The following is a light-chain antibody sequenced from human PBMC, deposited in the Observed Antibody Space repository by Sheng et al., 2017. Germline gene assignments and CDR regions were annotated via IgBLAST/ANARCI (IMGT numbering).Light chain of an antibody. Sequence: EIVLTQSPGTLSLSPGERATLSCRASQSVSSSHLAWYQQKPGQAPRLLIYGASSRATGIPDRFSGSGSGTDFTLTISRLEPEDFVVYYCQQYGNSITFGQGTRLEIK. CDR3: QQYGNSIT. J-gene: IGKJ5*01. CDR1: QSVSSSH. V-gene: IGKV3-20*01. CDR2: GAS.